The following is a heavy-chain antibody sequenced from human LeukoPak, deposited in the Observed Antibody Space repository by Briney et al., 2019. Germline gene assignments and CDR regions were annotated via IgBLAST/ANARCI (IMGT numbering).Heavy chain of an antibody. CDR3: AKSSYYDSSGYYREYYFDY. CDR2: ISGSGGST. J-gene: IGHJ4*02. Sequence: GGSLRLSCAASGFTFSSYAMSWVRQAPGKGLEWVSAISGSGGSTYYADSVKGRFTISRDNTKNTLYLQMNSLRAEDTAIYYCAKSSYYDSSGYYREYYFDYWGQGTLVTVSS. D-gene: IGHD3-22*01. V-gene: IGHV3-23*01. CDR1: GFTFSSYA.